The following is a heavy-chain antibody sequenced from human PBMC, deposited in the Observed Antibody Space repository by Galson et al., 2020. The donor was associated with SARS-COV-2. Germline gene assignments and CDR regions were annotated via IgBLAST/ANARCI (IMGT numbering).Heavy chain of an antibody. CDR3: ARGAYCSGGACSGDAFDI. Sequence: GESLKISCAASGFTFNTYAMSWVRKAPGKGLEWVSAISVSGAYTNYADSGRGRCPVSRDNSKNTLYLQMDSLRVEDTAIYYCARGAYCSGGACSGDAFDIWGQGTMVTVSS. D-gene: IGHD2-15*01. V-gene: IGHV3-23*01. CDR2: ISVSGAYT. J-gene: IGHJ3*02. CDR1: GFTFNTYA.